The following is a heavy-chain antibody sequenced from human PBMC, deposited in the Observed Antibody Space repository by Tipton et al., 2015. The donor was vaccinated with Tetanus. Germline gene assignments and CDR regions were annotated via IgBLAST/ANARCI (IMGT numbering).Heavy chain of an antibody. CDR2: MNPNSGNT. CDR1: GYTFTSYD. Sequence: QLVQSGAEVKKPGASVKVSCKASGYTFTSYDINWVRQATGQGLEWMGWMNPNSGNTGYAQKFQGRVTMTRNTSINTAYMELSSLSSEDTAVYYCASDGHQQLGRGLSCYCGMDVWGQVTTVPVSS. D-gene: IGHD6-6*01. J-gene: IGHJ6*02. CDR3: ASDGHQQLGRGLSCYCGMDV. V-gene: IGHV1-8*01.